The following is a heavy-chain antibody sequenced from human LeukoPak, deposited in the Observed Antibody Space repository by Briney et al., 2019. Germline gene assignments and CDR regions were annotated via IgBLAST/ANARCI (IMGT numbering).Heavy chain of an antibody. V-gene: IGHV4-34*01. CDR3: ARGSRSDYVWGSYRYMYYFDY. CDR2: INHSGST. J-gene: IGHJ4*02. D-gene: IGHD3-16*02. Sequence: SETLSLTCAVYGGSFSGYHWSWIRQPPGKGLEWIGEINHSGSTNYNPSLKSRVTISVDTSKNQFSLKLSSVTAADTAVYYCARGSRSDYVWGSYRYMYYFDYWGQGTLVTVSS. CDR1: GGSFSGYH.